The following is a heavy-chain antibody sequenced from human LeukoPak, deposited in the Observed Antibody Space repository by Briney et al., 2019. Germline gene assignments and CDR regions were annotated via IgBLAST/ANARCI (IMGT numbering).Heavy chain of an antibody. V-gene: IGHV4-39*01. CDR2: IYYSGST. Sequence: SETLSLTCTVSGGSISSSSYYWGWIRQPPGKGLEWIGSIYYSGSTYYNPSLKSRVTISVGTSKNQFSLKLSSVTAADTAVYYCARRRDIVVVPAADDAFDIWGQGTMVTVSS. CDR3: ARRRDIVVVPAADDAFDI. CDR1: GGSISSSSYY. D-gene: IGHD2-2*01. J-gene: IGHJ3*02.